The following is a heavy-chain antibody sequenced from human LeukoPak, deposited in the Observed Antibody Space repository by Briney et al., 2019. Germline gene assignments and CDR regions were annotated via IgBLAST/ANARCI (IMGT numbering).Heavy chain of an antibody. V-gene: IGHV1-46*01. CDR1: GYIFTNYY. J-gene: IGHJ4*02. D-gene: IGHD3-10*01. Sequence: ASVKVSCKASGYIFTNYYMYWVRHAPGPGLEWMGTINPSGGSPTYAQTFQGRVTMTRDTSTSTVYMELSSLRSEDTAVYYCARDHGSAYYRAPRHWGQGTLVTVSS. CDR3: ARDHGSAYYRAPRH. CDR2: INPSGGSP.